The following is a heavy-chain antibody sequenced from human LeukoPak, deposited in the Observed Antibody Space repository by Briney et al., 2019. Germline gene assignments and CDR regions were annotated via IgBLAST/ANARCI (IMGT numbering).Heavy chain of an antibody. V-gene: IGHV3-30*18. CDR1: GFTFNTYA. J-gene: IGHJ4*02. Sequence: PGGSLRPSCEASGFTFNTYAMHWVRQPPGKGLEWVALISYDGSDKIYTDSVKGRFTISRDNSESTLYLQMDSLRGDDAAVYYCAKAVGRISWSFDYWGQGALVTVSS. D-gene: IGHD6-13*01. CDR2: ISYDGSDK. CDR3: AKAVGRISWSFDY.